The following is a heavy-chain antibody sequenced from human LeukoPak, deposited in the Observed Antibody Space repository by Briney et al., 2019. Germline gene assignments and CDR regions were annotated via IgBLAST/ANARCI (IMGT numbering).Heavy chain of an antibody. CDR3: ARADGGYSYGRYN. J-gene: IGHJ4*02. CDR2: ISSSGSTI. CDR1: GFTFSSYE. D-gene: IGHD5-18*01. V-gene: IGHV3-48*03. Sequence: GGSLRLSCAASGFTFSSYEMNWVRQAPGKGLEWVSYISSSGSTIYYADSVKGQFTISRDNAKNSLYLQMNSLRAEDTAVYYCARADGGYSYGRYNWGQGNLGTVSS.